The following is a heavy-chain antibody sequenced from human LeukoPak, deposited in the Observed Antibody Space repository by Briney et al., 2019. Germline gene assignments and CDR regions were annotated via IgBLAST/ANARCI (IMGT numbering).Heavy chain of an antibody. Sequence: GGSLRLSCAASGLTFSNYALYWVRQAPGKGLEHISSISGNGDSTFYADSVKGRFTVSRDNSKNTVYLHMFSLRPEDTAVYYCARDWGASGKYNGCFDYWGQGTLVTVSS. CDR2: ISGNGDST. CDR1: GLTFSNYA. D-gene: IGHD3-10*01. J-gene: IGHJ4*02. V-gene: IGHV3-64*02. CDR3: ARDWGASGKYNGCFDY.